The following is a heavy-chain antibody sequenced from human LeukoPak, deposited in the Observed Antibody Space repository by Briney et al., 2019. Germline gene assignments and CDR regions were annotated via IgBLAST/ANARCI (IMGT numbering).Heavy chain of an antibody. CDR2: IYYSGST. J-gene: IGHJ4*02. CDR3: ARPRAYGSGSYIDY. V-gene: IGHV4-39*01. CDR1: GGSISSSIYY. D-gene: IGHD3-10*01. Sequence: SETLSLTCTVSGGSISSSIYYWGWIRQPPGEGLEWIGSIYYSGSTYYNPSLKSRVTISVDTSKNQFSLKLSSVTAADTAVYYCARPRAYGSGSYIDYWGQGTLVTVSS.